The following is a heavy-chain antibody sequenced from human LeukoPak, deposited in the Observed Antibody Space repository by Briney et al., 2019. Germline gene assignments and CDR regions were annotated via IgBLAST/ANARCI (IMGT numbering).Heavy chain of an antibody. V-gene: IGHV1-3*01. D-gene: IGHD1-1*01. CDR3: ARGLERRPPYDY. J-gene: IGHJ4*02. Sequence: ASVKVSCKASVYTFTSYAMHWVRQAPGQRLEWMGWINAGNGNTKYSQKFQGRVTITRDTSASTAYMELSSLRSEDTAVYYCARGLERRPPYDYWGQGTLVTVSS. CDR1: VYTFTSYA. CDR2: INAGNGNT.